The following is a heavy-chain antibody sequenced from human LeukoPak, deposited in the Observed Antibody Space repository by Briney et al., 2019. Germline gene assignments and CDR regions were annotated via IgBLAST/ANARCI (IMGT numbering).Heavy chain of an antibody. D-gene: IGHD2-2*02. J-gene: IGHJ5*02. V-gene: IGHV4-34*01. CDR1: GGSFSGYY. CDR3: ARGLELGYCSGASCYIWFDP. CDR2: INHGGRT. Sequence: SETLSLTCVVSGGSFSGYYWSWIRQPPGKGLEWIGEINHGGRTNYSPSLKSRVTISVDTSKNQFSLNLSSVTAADTAVYYCARGLELGYCSGASCYIWFDPRGQGTLVTVSS.